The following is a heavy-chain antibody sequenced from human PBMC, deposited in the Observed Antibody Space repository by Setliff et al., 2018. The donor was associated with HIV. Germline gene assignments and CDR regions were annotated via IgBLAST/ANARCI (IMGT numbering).Heavy chain of an antibody. D-gene: IGHD3-10*01. Sequence: SVKVSCKASGGTFSSYAISWVRQAPGQGLEWMGGIIPIFGTANYAQKFQGRVTITADESTSTAYMELSSLRSEDTAVYYCATFPGMVRGVKAHYNWFDPWGQGTLVTVSS. J-gene: IGHJ5*02. CDR1: GGTFSSYA. V-gene: IGHV1-69*13. CDR3: ATFPGMVRGVKAHYNWFDP. CDR2: IIPIFGTA.